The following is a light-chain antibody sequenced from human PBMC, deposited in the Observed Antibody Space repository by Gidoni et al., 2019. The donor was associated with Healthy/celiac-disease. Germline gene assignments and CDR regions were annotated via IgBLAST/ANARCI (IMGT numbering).Light chain of an antibody. CDR1: QSVSSY. J-gene: IGKJ3*01. CDR2: DAS. CDR3: QPRRHCPFP. Sequence: EIVLTQSPATLSLSPGERATLSCRASQSVSSYLAWYQQKPGQAPRLLIYDASNMATGIPARFSGSGSGTDFTLTISSLEPEAFAVSSCQPRRHCPFPFGPG. V-gene: IGKV3-11*01.